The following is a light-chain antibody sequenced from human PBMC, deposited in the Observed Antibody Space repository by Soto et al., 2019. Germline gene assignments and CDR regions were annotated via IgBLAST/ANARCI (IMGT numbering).Light chain of an antibody. CDR2: GAS. J-gene: IGKJ1*01. CDR1: QSVSSSY. V-gene: IGKV3-20*01. Sequence: ENVLTQSPSTLSLSPGERVTLSCRASQSVSSSYLAWYQQKPGQAPRLLIYGASNRATDIPDRFSGSGSGTDFTLTISRLEPEDFAVYYCQQYGSSPRTFGQGTKVEIK. CDR3: QQYGSSPRT.